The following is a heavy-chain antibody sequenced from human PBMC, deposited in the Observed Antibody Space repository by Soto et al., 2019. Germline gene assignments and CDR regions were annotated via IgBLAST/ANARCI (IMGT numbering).Heavy chain of an antibody. D-gene: IGHD6-13*01. CDR2: IYYSGST. CDR1: GGSISSGGYY. V-gene: IGHV4-31*03. Sequence: SETLSLTCTVSGGSISSGGYYWSWIRQHPGKGLEWIGYIYYSGSTYYNPSLKSRVTISVDTSKNQFSLKLSSVTAADTAVYYCAREVSSSWYDWFDPWGQGTLVTSPQ. CDR3: AREVSSSWYDWFDP. J-gene: IGHJ5*02.